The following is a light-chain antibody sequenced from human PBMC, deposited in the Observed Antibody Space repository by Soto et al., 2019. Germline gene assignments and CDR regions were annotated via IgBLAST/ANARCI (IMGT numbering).Light chain of an antibody. J-gene: IGLJ1*01. CDR3: GSWDSSLSAYV. CDR2: DDN. CDR1: SSNIGGNS. V-gene: IGLV1-51*01. Sequence: QEVTISCSGSSSNIGGNSVSWYQQLPGTAPKLLIYDDNKRPSGIPDRFPGSKSGTSATLGITGFQTGDEADYYCGSWDSSLSAYVFGTGTKVTVL.